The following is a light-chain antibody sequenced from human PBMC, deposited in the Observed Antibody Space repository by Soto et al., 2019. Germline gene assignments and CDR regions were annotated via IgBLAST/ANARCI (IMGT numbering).Light chain of an antibody. Sequence: DLQMTQSPSSLSASVGDRVTIACQASQDISNYLHWYQQKPGKAPKLLIYDASNLETGVPSRFSGSGSGTDFTFTISSLQPEEIATYYCQQYDNFPRAINFGQGTRLELK. CDR2: DAS. V-gene: IGKV1-33*01. J-gene: IGKJ5*01. CDR3: QQYDNFPRAIN. CDR1: QDISNY.